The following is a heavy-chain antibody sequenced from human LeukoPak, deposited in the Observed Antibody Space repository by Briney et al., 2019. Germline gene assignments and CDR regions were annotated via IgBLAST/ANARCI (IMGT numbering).Heavy chain of an antibody. CDR1: GGTFSSYA. J-gene: IGHJ4*02. CDR2: IIPIFGTA. V-gene: IGHV1-69*13. Sequence: SVKVSCKASGGTFSSYAISWVRQAPGQGLEWMGGIIPIFGTANYAQKFQGRVTITADESTSTAYMELSSLRSEDTAVYYYATKRGYSYGYFDYWAREPWSPSPQ. CDR3: ATKRGYSYGYFDY. D-gene: IGHD5-18*01.